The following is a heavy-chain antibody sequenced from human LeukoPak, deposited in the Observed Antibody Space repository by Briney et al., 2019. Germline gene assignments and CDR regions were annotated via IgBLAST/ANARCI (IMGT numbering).Heavy chain of an antibody. J-gene: IGHJ6*03. Sequence: GSLRLSCAASGFTVSSNYMSWVRQAPGKGLEWVSVTYSNGRTYYADSVKGRFTISRDISKDTLYLQMNSLRAEDTAVYYCARVLSGRGSLYDYYYYMDVWGKGTTVTISS. D-gene: IGHD3-10*01. CDR1: GFTVSSNY. CDR2: TYSNGRT. V-gene: IGHV3-53*01. CDR3: ARVLSGRGSLYDYYYYMDV.